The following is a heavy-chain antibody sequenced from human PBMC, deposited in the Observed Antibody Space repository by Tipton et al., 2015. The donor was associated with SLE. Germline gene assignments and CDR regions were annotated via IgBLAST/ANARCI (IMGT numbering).Heavy chain of an antibody. CDR1: GGSISSYY. CDR2: IYYSGST. V-gene: IGHV4-59*12. J-gene: IGHJ5*02. Sequence: TLSLTCTVSGGSISSYYWSWIRQPPGKGLEWIGYIYYSGSTNYNPSLKSRVTISVDTSKNQFSLKLGSVTAADTAVYYCATSPYYYDTGGFYYLRWFDPWGQGTLVTVSS. D-gene: IGHD3-22*01. CDR3: ATSPYYYDTGGFYYLRWFDP.